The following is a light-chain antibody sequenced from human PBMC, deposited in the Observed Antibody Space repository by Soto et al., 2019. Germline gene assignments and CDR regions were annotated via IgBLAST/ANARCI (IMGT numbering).Light chain of an antibody. CDR3: QKNYSGPFT. V-gene: IGKV1-39*01. CDR1: QSISNY. J-gene: IGKJ4*01. CDR2: GAS. Sequence: DIQMTQSQFSLPASVGDRVNITCRASQSISNYLNWYQHKPGRAPSLLIHGASSLQGGVQSRFSGSGSGTEFTLTISSPQPEDCITYYGQKNYSGPFTFGGGT.